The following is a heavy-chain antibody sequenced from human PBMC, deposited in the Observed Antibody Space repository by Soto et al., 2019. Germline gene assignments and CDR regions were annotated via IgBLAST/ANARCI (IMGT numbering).Heavy chain of an antibody. J-gene: IGHJ4*02. V-gene: IGHV3-23*01. D-gene: IGHD6-13*01. CDR1: GFSFSSYA. CDR2: ISGSGDRT. Sequence: PGGSLRLSCAASGFSFSSYAMSWVRQAPGKGLEWVSVISGSGDRTFHADSVKGQFTISRDNSKDTLYLQMNSLRAEDTAVYYCALSRSSSWYSPFDNWGQGTLVTVS. CDR3: ALSRSSSWYSPFDN.